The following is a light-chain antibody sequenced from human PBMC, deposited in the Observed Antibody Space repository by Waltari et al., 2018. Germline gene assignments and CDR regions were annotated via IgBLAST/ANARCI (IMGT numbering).Light chain of an antibody. V-gene: IGLV2-14*03. CDR3: SSYTLTSTWM. CDR1: SRDVGAYTY. J-gene: IGLJ3*02. Sequence: QSALTHPPSVSGSPRQSITISCAGTSRDVGAYTYVSWYQQHPGKAPKPIIYAVNRRPSGISSRFSGSKSANTASLTVAGLQAEDEADYYCSSYTLTSTWMFGGGTKLTVL. CDR2: AVN.